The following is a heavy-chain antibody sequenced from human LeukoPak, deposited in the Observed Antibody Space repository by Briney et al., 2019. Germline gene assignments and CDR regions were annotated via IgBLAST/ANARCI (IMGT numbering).Heavy chain of an antibody. J-gene: IGHJ4*02. CDR1: GFTFSSYG. Sequence: GGSLRLSCAASGFTFSSYGMHWVRQAPGKGLEWVAVIWYDGSNKYYADSVKGRFTISRDNSKNTLYLQMNSLRAEDTAVYYCAKDPYSSSPFPNYWGQGTLVTVSS. D-gene: IGHD6-6*01. CDR3: AKDPYSSSPFPNY. V-gene: IGHV3-33*06. CDR2: IWYDGSNK.